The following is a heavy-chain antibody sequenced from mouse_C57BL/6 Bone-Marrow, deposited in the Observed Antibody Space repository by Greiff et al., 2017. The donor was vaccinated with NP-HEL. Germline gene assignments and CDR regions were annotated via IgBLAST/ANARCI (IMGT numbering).Heavy chain of an antibody. J-gene: IGHJ2*01. V-gene: IGHV1-18*01. Sequence: VQLQQSGPELVKPGASVKIPCKASGYTFTDYNMDWVKQSHGKSLEWIGDINPNNGGTIYNQKFKGKATLTVDKSSSTAYMELRSLTSEDTAVYYCARGGTYDSNYMYYFDYWGQGTTLTVSS. CDR2: INPNNGGT. CDR3: ARGGTYDSNYMYYFDY. CDR1: GYTFTDYN. D-gene: IGHD2-5*01.